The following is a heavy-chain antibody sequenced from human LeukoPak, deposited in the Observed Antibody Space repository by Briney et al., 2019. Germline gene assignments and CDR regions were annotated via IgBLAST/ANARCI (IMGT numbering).Heavy chain of an antibody. V-gene: IGHV3-21*04. Sequence: GGSLRLSCAPSGFTFSSYSMTWVRQAPGKGLEWVSSISSSSSYIYYADSVKGRFTISRDNAKNSLYLQMNSLRAEDTAVYYCAKAHTFGGVIVFDASDIWGQGTMVTVSS. CDR2: ISSSSSYI. CDR1: GFTFSSYS. CDR3: AKAHTFGGVIVFDASDI. D-gene: IGHD3-16*02. J-gene: IGHJ3*02.